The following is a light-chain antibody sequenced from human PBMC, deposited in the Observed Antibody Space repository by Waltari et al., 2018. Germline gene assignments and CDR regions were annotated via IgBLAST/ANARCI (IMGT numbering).Light chain of an antibody. CDR2: DDS. J-gene: IGLJ2*01. Sequence: SYVLTQPPSVSVAPGQTARISCVGNNIGSKSVNWYQQKAGQAPVLVVYDDSARPSGIPERFSGSNSGNTATQTISRVEAGDEADYSCQQRHDWPLNFGGGTK. CDR1: NIGSKS. V-gene: IGLV3-21*02. CDR3: QQRHDWPLN.